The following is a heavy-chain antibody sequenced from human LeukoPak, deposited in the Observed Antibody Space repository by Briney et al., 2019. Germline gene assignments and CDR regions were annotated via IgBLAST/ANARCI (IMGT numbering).Heavy chain of an antibody. J-gene: IGHJ1*01. CDR3: ARDPGIAVAGKYLQH. Sequence: ASVKVSCKASGYTLTGYYMHWVRQAPGQGLEWMGWINPNSGGTNYAQKFQGRVTMTRDTSIRTAYMELSRLRSDDTAVYYCARDPGIAVAGKYLQHWGQGTLVTVSS. CDR1: GYTLTGYY. D-gene: IGHD6-19*01. CDR2: INPNSGGT. V-gene: IGHV1-2*02.